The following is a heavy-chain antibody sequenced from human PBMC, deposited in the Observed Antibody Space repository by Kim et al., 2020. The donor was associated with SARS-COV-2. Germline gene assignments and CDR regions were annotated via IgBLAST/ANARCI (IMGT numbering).Heavy chain of an antibody. D-gene: IGHD5-12*01. CDR1: GFTFSNYD. CDR2: IGSTGDT. CDR3: ARSGSTEDYMDV. V-gene: IGHV3-13*01. Sequence: GGSLRLSCVASGFTFSNYDMHWVRQPTGKGLEWVSVIGSTGDTYYPGSLKGRFTISRENAKNSLYLQMNNLKAGDTAVYYCARSGSTEDYMDVWGKGTTV. J-gene: IGHJ6*03.